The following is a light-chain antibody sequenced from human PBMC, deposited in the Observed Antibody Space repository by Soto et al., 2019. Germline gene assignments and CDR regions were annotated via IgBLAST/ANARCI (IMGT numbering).Light chain of an antibody. V-gene: IGKV1-12*01. Sequence: DIQLTQSPSSVSASVGDRVTITCRANQFIKSHLVWYQQKPGKAPDLLIYLASTLHSGVPSRFSGSGFWTDFNLTVNCLQPEGVGTYFCLHVASFPISFGPGTRLE. J-gene: IGKJ5*01. CDR1: QFIKSH. CDR3: LHVASFPIS. CDR2: LAS.